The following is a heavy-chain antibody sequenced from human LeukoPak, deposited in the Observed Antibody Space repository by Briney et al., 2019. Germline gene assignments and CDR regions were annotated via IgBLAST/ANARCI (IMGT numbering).Heavy chain of an antibody. J-gene: IGHJ4*02. D-gene: IGHD3-3*01. CDR1: GFTFSRHG. V-gene: IGHV3-30*03. CDR2: ISNDGSRK. CDR3: ARDRAWNYFDY. Sequence: GGFLRLSCAPSGFTFSRHGMHWVRQAPGKGLEWVAIISNDGSRKYYAHSVEGRFTISRDNSKNTLYLQMDSLRAEDTAVYYCARDRAWNYFDYWGQGTLVTVSS.